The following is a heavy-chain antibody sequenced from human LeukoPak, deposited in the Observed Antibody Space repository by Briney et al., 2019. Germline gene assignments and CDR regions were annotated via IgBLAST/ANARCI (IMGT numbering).Heavy chain of an antibody. Sequence: PSETLSLTCTVSGGSISSADYYWSWIRQPPGKGLEWIGYIYYSGSTNYNPSLKSRITMSLDTSKIRFSLKLSSVTAADTAMYYCARVPPLRFLEWYRDYWGQGTLVTVS. D-gene: IGHD3-3*01. V-gene: IGHV4-30-4*08. CDR3: ARVPPLRFLEWYRDY. CDR1: GGSISSADYY. J-gene: IGHJ4*02. CDR2: IYYSGST.